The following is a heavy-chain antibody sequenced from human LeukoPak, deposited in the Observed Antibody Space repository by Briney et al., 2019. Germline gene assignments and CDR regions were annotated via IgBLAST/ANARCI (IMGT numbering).Heavy chain of an antibody. CDR3: ARDSRGHSGYDLDY. J-gene: IGHJ4*02. CDR2: IYYSGIT. CDR1: GASVNSGSSY. D-gene: IGHD5-12*01. V-gene: IGHV4-61*01. Sequence: PSETLSLTCTVSGASVNSGSSYWSWIRQPPGKGLEWIGCIYYSGITNYNPSLKSRVSMSVDTSKNQFSLKLSSVTAADTAVYYCARDSRGHSGYDLDYWGQGTLVTVSS.